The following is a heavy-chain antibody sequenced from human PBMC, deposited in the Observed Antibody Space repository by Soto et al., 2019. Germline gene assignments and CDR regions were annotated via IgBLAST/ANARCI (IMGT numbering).Heavy chain of an antibody. CDR3: ARDIRKNYYYGSGSYYKNLYGMDV. D-gene: IGHD3-10*01. V-gene: IGHV3-21*01. J-gene: IGHJ6*02. Sequence: GGSLRLSCAASGFTFSSYSMNWVRQAPGKGLEWVSSISSSSSYIYYADSVKGRFTISRDNAKNSLYLQMNSLRAEDTVVYYCARDIRKNYYYGSGSYYKNLYGMDVWGQGTTVTVSS. CDR1: GFTFSSYS. CDR2: ISSSSSYI.